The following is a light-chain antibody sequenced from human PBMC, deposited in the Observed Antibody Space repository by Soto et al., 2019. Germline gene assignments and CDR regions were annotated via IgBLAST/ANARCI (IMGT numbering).Light chain of an antibody. J-gene: IGKJ1*01. CDR1: QGIRND. V-gene: IGKV1-6*01. CDR2: AAS. CDR3: LQDYNYPRT. Sequence: AIQMTQSPSSLSASVGDRVTITCRAIQGIRNDLGWYQQKPGKAPKLLLYAASSLQSGVTSRFSGSGSGTDFSLTISSLQPEDFATYYCLQDYNYPRTFGQGTKVKIK.